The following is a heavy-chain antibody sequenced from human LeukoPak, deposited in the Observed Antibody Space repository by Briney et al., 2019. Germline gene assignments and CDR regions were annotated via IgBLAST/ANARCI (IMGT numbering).Heavy chain of an antibody. J-gene: IGHJ4*02. CDR1: GFTFSEHS. Sequence: GGSLRLSCAASGFTFSEHSMNWVRQAPGKGLEWVSYISSGSTTIYYADSVKGRFTISRDSAKNSLYLQMNSLRDEDTAVYYCTTSTRYSPHFDYWGQGTLVNVSS. D-gene: IGHD2-15*01. V-gene: IGHV3-48*02. CDR3: TTSTRYSPHFDY. CDR2: ISSGSTTI.